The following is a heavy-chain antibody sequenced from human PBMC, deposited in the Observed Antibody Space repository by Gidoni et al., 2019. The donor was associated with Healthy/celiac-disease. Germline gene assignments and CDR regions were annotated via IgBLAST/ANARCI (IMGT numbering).Heavy chain of an antibody. D-gene: IGHD5-18*01. V-gene: IGHV3-23*01. CDR3: AKDLPGGYSYGFDAFDI. CDR1: GLTFSSYA. Sequence: EVQLLESGGGLVQPGGSLSLSCAASGLTFSSYAMSWVRQAPGKGLEWVSAISGSGGSTYYADSVKGRFTISRDNSKNTLYLQMNSLRAEDTAVYYCAKDLPGGYSYGFDAFDIWGQGTMVTVSS. J-gene: IGHJ3*02. CDR2: ISGSGGST.